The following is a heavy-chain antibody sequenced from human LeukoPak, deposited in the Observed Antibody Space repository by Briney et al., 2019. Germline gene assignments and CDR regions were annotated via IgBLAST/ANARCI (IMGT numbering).Heavy chain of an antibody. D-gene: IGHD3-10*01. CDR1: GFTFSAYA. CDR3: ARGFQGKLGGALDY. J-gene: IGHJ4*02. Sequence: PGGSLRLSCTGSGFTFSAYALSWVRQAPGKGLEWVAVISYDGSNKYYADSVKGRFTISRDNSKNTLYLQMNSLRAEDTAVYYCARGFQGKLGGALDYWGQGTLVTVSS. V-gene: IGHV3-30-3*01. CDR2: ISYDGSNK.